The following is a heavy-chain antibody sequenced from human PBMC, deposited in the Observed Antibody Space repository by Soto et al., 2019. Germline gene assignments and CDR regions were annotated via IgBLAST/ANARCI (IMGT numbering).Heavy chain of an antibody. CDR3: AKVVGFLWFELDS. CDR2: ISASGDGT. Sequence: EVQLLESGGGLVQPGGSLRLSCAASGFTFSSFAMSWVRQAPGKGLEWVSAISASGDGTYYADSVKGRFTISRDNSKNTLYLQMSSLRAEDTAVYYCAKVVGFLWFELDSWGQGTLVTVSS. V-gene: IGHV3-23*01. CDR1: GFTFSSFA. J-gene: IGHJ4*02. D-gene: IGHD3-10*01.